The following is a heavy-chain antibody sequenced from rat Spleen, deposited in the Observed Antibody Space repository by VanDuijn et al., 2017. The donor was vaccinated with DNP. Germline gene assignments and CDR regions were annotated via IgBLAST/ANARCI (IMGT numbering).Heavy chain of an antibody. CDR3: ARPDY. CDR2: INPDGGTT. J-gene: IGHJ2*01. CDR1: GFTFGDYY. Sequence: EVQLVGSGGGLVQSGRSLKLSCAASGFTFGDYYMSWVRQAPTMGLEWVASINPDGGTTYYRDSVKGRFTISRDNAKSTLYLQMDSLRSEDTATYYCARPDYWGQGVMVTVSS. V-gene: IGHV5-25*01.